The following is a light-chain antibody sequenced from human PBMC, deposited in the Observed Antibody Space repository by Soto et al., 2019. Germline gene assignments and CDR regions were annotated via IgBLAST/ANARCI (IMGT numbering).Light chain of an antibody. CDR1: TEHSSYA. Sequence: QAVVNQSPSASASLGASVKLTCTLRTEHSSYAIAWHQQQPQKGPRFLMKVNSDGSHYKGDGIPDRFSGSSSGAERYLTISSLQSEDEADYYCQTWGTGLWVFGGGTKLTVL. CDR3: QTWGTGLWV. J-gene: IGLJ3*02. CDR2: VNSDGSH. V-gene: IGLV4-69*01.